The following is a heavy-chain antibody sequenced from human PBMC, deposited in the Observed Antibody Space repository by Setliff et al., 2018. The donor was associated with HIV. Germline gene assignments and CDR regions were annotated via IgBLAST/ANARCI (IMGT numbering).Heavy chain of an antibody. Sequence: ASVKVSCKASGYTFTGYYMHWVRQAPGQGLEWMGRINPYSGDTNYAQKFQGRVTMTRDTSITTAYMELSRLTSDDTAVYYCARGSTAVNYYYNHMDVWG. D-gene: IGHD2-2*01. CDR2: INPYSGDT. V-gene: IGHV1-2*06. J-gene: IGHJ6*03. CDR3: ARGSTAVNYYYNHMDV. CDR1: GYTFTGYY.